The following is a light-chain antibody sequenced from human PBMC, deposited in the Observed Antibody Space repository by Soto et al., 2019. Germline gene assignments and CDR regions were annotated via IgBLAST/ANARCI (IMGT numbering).Light chain of an antibody. V-gene: IGKV3-20*01. CDR2: GVS. CDR3: QQYGSLSWT. Sequence: EIVLTQSPGTLSLSPGERATLSCRASQSVSSSYLAWYQQKPGQAPSLLIFGVSSRAAGIPARFSGSGSGTDFTLTISSLEPEDFAVYYCQQYGSLSWTFGQGTKVDIK. J-gene: IGKJ1*01. CDR1: QSVSSSY.